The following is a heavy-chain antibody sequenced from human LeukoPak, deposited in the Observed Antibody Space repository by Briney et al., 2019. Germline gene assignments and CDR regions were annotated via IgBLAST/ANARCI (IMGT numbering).Heavy chain of an antibody. Sequence: SETLSLTCAVYVGSFSGYYWTWIRQPPGKGLEWIGEINHGRSTNYNPSLKSRVTISLDTSKNQFSLKLSSVTAADTAVYYCARVDYSSSSGAFDIWGQGTMVTVSS. CDR2: INHGRST. V-gene: IGHV4-34*01. CDR3: ARVDYSSSSGAFDI. D-gene: IGHD6-6*01. CDR1: VGSFSGYY. J-gene: IGHJ3*02.